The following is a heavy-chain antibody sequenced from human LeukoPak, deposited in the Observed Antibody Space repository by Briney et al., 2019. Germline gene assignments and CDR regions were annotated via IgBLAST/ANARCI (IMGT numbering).Heavy chain of an antibody. D-gene: IGHD1-1*01. CDR1: GGSINIRNYY. CDR2: VYSSGSL. V-gene: IGHV4-39*07. J-gene: IGHJ4*02. Sequence: PSETLSLTCTVSGGSINIRNYYWAWIRQPPGRQLEWIGSVYSSGSLYYNPSLKSRVTILVDTSKNQFSLKLNSVTADDTAVYYCARDRRQRDYFDFWGQGARVSVSS. CDR3: ARDRRQRDYFDF.